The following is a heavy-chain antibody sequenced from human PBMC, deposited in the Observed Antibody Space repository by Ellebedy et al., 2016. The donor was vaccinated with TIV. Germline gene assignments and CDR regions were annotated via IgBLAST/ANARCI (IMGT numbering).Heavy chain of an antibody. D-gene: IGHD3-3*01. Sequence: SETLSLXXAVYGGSSSGYYWSWIRQPPGKGLEWIGEINHSGSTNYNPSLKSRVTISVDTSKNQFSLKLSSVTAAATAVYYCARGGAKITIFGVVDKAVDYWGQGTLVTVSS. CDR1: GGSSSGYY. J-gene: IGHJ4*02. CDR3: ARGGAKITIFGVVDKAVDY. V-gene: IGHV4-34*01. CDR2: INHSGST.